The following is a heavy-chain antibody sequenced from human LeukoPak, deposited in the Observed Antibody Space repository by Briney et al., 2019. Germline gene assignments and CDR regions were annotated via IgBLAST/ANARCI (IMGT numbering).Heavy chain of an antibody. V-gene: IGHV3-53*01. CDR1: AFIFSSYA. CDR2: IYSGGST. J-gene: IGHJ4*02. D-gene: IGHD4-23*01. Sequence: PGGSLRLSCAASAFIFSSYAMSWVRQAPGEGLEWVSVIYSGGSTYYADSVKGRFTISRDNSNNTLYLQMNSLRAEDTAVYYSARGNSQYYFDYWGQGTLVTVSS. CDR3: ARGNSQYYFDY.